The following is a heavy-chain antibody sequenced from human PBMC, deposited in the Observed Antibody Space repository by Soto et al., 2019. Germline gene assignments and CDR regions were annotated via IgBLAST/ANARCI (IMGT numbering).Heavy chain of an antibody. CDR1: GYTFTSYD. J-gene: IGHJ4*02. D-gene: IGHD2-2*01. Sequence: QVQLVQSGAEVKKPGASVKVSCKASGYTFTSYDINWVRQATGQGLEWMGWMNPNSGNTGYAQKFQGRVTMTRNTSISTAYMELSSLRAEDTAVYYCARGGLDCSSTSCYEYFDYWGQGTLVTVSS. V-gene: IGHV1-8*01. CDR3: ARGGLDCSSTSCYEYFDY. CDR2: MNPNSGNT.